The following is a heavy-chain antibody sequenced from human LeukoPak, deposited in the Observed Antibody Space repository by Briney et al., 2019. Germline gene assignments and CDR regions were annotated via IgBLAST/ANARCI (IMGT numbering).Heavy chain of an antibody. CDR1: GFTFSSYE. D-gene: IGHD1-26*01. CDR2: ITTSGTST. Sequence: PGGSLRLSCATSGFTFSSYEMNWVRQAPGKGLEWISYITTSGTSTYYADSVKDRFTISRDNGKTALSLQMNSLRAKDTAVYYCVVHSATSCYWGQGTLVTVSS. J-gene: IGHJ4*02. CDR3: VVHSATSCY. V-gene: IGHV3-48*03.